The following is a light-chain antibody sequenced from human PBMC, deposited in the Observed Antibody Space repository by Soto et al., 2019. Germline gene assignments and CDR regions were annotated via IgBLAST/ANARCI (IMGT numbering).Light chain of an antibody. Sequence: QSVLTQPPSASGTPGQRVTSSCSGSSSNIGSNTVNWYRQLPGTAPKLLIYSNNQRPSGVPDRFSGSKSGTSASLAISGLQSEDEADYYCAAWDDSLNGYVFGTGTKVPVL. CDR2: SNN. V-gene: IGLV1-44*01. J-gene: IGLJ1*01. CDR1: SSNIGSNT. CDR3: AAWDDSLNGYV.